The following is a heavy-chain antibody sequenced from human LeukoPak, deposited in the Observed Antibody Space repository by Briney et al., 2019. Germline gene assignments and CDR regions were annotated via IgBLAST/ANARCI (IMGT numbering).Heavy chain of an antibody. CDR2: IWFDGSNK. J-gene: IGHJ4*02. Sequence: PGRSLRLSCAASGFTFSTYGMHWVRQAPGKGLEWVAVIWFDGSNKYYADSVKGRFTISRDDSKNTLYLQMNSLRAEDTAMYSCAREASGSYYYDYWGQGTLVTVSS. V-gene: IGHV3-33*01. CDR1: GFTFSTYG. CDR3: AREASGSYYYDY. D-gene: IGHD3-10*01.